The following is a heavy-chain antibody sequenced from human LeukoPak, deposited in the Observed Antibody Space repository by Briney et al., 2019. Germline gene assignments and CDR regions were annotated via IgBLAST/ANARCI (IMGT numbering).Heavy chain of an antibody. V-gene: IGHV3-30*03. CDR2: ISYDGSNK. CDR1: GFTFSNYV. J-gene: IGHJ4*02. Sequence: GSLRLSCAASGFTFSNYVMHWVRQAPGKGLEWVAVISYDGSNKYYADSVKGRFTISRDNAKNMVFLQMNSLRADDTAVYYCVRDFRSADYWGQGILVTVSS. CDR3: VRDFRSADY.